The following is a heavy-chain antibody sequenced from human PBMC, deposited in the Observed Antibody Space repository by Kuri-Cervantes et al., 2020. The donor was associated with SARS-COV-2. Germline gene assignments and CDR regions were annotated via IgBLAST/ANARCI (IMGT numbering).Heavy chain of an antibody. V-gene: IGHV3-30*18. CDR3: AKERTSGYSYGWNYYYYGMDV. CDR2: ISYDGSNK. CDR1: GFTFSSYA. D-gene: IGHD5-18*01. J-gene: IGHJ6*02. Sequence: LSLTCAASGFTFSSYAMSWVRQAPGKGLEWVVVISYDGSNKYYADSVKGRFAISRDNSKNTLYLQMNSLRAEDTAVYYCAKERTSGYSYGWNYYYYGMDVWGQGTTVTVSS.